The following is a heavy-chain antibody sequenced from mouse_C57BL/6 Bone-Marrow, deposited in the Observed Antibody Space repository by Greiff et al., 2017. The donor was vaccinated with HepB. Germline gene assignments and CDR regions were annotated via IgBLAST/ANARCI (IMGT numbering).Heavy chain of an antibody. CDR3: ARWTTVVAYYAMDY. V-gene: IGHV1-64*01. CDR1: GYAFTSYW. J-gene: IGHJ4*01. CDR2: IHPNSGST. Sequence: QVQLQQPGAELVKPGASVKLSCKASGYAFTSYWMHWVKQRPGQGLEWIGMIHPNSGSTNYNEKFKSKVTLTVDKSSSTAYMQLSSLTSEDSAVYYCARWTTVVAYYAMDYWGQGTSVTVSS. D-gene: IGHD1-1*01.